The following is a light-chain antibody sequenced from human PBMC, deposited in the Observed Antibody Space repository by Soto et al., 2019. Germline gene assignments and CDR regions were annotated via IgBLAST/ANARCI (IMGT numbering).Light chain of an antibody. CDR3: SSYTGGSTSYV. Sequence: QSALTQPASVSGSPGQSITISCTGTSSDVGAYKYVSWHQQHPGKAPKLMIYDVSDRPSGVSDRFSGSKSGNKASLTISGLQAEDEPDYYCSSYTGGSTSYVFGTGTKVTVL. V-gene: IGLV2-14*03. J-gene: IGLJ1*01. CDR2: DVS. CDR1: SSDVGAYKY.